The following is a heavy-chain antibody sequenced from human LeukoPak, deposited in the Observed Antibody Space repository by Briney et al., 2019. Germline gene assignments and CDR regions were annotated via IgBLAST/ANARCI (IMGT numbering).Heavy chain of an antibody. J-gene: IGHJ3*01. CDR3: AKDRAQGGDAFDV. CDR1: GFTFSSYG. CDR2: IWYDGSNK. Sequence: PGGSLRLSCAASGFTFSSYGMHWVRQAPGKGLEWVAVIWYDGSNKYYADSVKGRFTISRDNSKNTVYLQMNSLIVEDTAVYKCAKDRAQGGDAFDVWGQGTMVTVSS. V-gene: IGHV3-30*02. D-gene: IGHD3-16*01.